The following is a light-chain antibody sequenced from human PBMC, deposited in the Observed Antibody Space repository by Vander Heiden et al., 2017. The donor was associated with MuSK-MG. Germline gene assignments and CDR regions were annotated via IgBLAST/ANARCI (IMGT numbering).Light chain of an antibody. J-gene: IGLJ3*02. CDR1: SSDVGAYNY. CDR3: STYAGSNVL. Sequence: QSALTQPPSASGSPGQSVTISCTGTSSDVGAYNYVSWYPQHPGKAPNLMIYEVSKRLSGVPDRFSGSKSGNTASLTVSALQAEDEADYYCSTYAGSNVLFGGGTKVTVL. CDR2: EVS. V-gene: IGLV2-8*01.